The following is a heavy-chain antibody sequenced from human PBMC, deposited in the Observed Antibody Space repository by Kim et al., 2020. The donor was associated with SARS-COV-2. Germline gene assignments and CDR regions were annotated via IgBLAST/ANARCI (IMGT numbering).Heavy chain of an antibody. V-gene: IGHV1-3*01. D-gene: IGHD3-10*01. CDR2: INAGNGNT. J-gene: IGHJ6*02. CDR3: ASYGSEKRAHYYYGMDV. Sequence: ASVKVSCKASGYTFTSYAMHWVRQAPGQRLEWMGWINAGNGNTKYSQKFQGRVTITRDTSASTAYMELSSLRSEDTAVYYCASYGSEKRAHYYYGMDVWGQGTTVTVSS. CDR1: GYTFTSYA.